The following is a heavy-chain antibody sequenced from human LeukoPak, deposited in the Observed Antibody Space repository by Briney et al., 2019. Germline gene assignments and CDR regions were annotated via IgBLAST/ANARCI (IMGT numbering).Heavy chain of an antibody. V-gene: IGHV1-69*04. D-gene: IGHD3-3*01. J-gene: IGHJ5*02. CDR3: AREREPYDFWSGYSYNWFDP. Sequence: SVKVSCKASGGTFSSCTISWVRQAPGQGLEWMGRIIPILGIANYAQKFQGRVTITADKSTSTAYMELSSLRSEDTAVYYCAREREPYDFWSGYSYNWFDPWGQGTLVTVSS. CDR2: IIPILGIA. CDR1: GGTFSSCT.